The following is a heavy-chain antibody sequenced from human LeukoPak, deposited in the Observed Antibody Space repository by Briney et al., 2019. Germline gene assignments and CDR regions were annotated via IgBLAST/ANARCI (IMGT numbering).Heavy chain of an antibody. CDR1: GYSFTSYW. D-gene: IGHD6-19*01. J-gene: IGHJ4*02. CDR3: ARQVAYTSGRTFDF. CDR2: IYPGDSDS. Sequence: GESLKISCKGSGYSFTSYWIGWVRQMPGIGLGWMGIIYPGDSDSRYSPSFQGQVTISADKSISTAYLQWSSLKASDTAMYYCARQVAYTSGRTFDFWGQGTLSPSPQ. V-gene: IGHV5-51*01.